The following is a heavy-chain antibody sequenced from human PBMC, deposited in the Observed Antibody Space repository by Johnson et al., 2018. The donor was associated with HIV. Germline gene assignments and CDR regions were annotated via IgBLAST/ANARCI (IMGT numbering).Heavy chain of an antibody. Sequence: QVQLVESGGGVVQPGRSLRLSCAASGFTFSSYGMHWVRQAPGKGLEWVSVIYSGGTTYYADSVKGRFTISRDTSENTVYLQMNSLRAEDTAVYYCARGGYNWNDFLNDAFDMWGQGTMVTVSS. CDR1: GFTFSSYG. CDR2: IYSGGTT. V-gene: IGHV3-NL1*01. CDR3: ARGGYNWNDFLNDAFDM. D-gene: IGHD1-1*01. J-gene: IGHJ3*02.